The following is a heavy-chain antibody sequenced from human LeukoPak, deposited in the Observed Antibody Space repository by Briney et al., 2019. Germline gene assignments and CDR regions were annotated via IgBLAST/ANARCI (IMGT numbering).Heavy chain of an antibody. CDR3: ARGSGGHTSSGFDY. CDR1: GYTFSSYG. J-gene: IGHJ4*02. Sequence: ASVKVSCKASGYTFSSYGISWVRQAPGQGLEWMGGIIPIFGTANYAQTFQGRVTITADKSTSTAYMELSSLRSEDTAVYYCARGSGGHTSSGFDYWGQGTLVTVSS. D-gene: IGHD6-19*01. V-gene: IGHV1-69*06. CDR2: IIPIFGTA.